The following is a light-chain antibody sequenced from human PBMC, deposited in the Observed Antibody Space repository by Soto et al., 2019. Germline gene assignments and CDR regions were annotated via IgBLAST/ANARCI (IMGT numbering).Light chain of an antibody. V-gene: IGKV3-20*01. CDR1: QSVSRNF. J-gene: IGKJ1*01. CDR2: GAS. Sequence: EIVLTQSPGTLSLSPGERATLSCRASQSVSRNFLAWYQQKPGQAPRLLIYGASTRATGVPDRFSGSGSGTDFTLTISRLEPEEFAVYYCQQYGSSRTFGQGTKVEIK. CDR3: QQYGSSRT.